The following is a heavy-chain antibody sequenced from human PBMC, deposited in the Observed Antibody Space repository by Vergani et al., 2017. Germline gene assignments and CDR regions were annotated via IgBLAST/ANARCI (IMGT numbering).Heavy chain of an antibody. Sequence: QVQLQESGPGLVKPSQTLSLTCTVSGGSISSGGYYWSWIRQHPGKGLEWIGYIYYSGSTNYNPSLKSRVTLSVDTSKNQFSLKLSSVTAADTAVYYCARGPTDDFWSGYYPYYFDYWGQGTLVTVSS. D-gene: IGHD3-3*01. CDR1: GGSISSGGYY. CDR2: IYYSGST. J-gene: IGHJ4*02. CDR3: ARGPTDDFWSGYYPYYFDY. V-gene: IGHV4-31*03.